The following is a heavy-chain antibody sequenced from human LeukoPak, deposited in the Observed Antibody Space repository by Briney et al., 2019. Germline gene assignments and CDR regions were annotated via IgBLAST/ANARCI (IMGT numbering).Heavy chain of an antibody. CDR3: ARDARNYDILTGYYSGAFDI. CDR2: ISSSSSYT. CDR1: GFTFSDYY. Sequence: GGSLRLSCAASGFTFSDYYMSWIRQAPGKGLEWVSYISSSSSYTNYADSVKGRFTISRDNAKNSLYLQMNSLRAEDTAVYYCARDARNYDILTGYYSGAFDIWGQGTMVTVSS. D-gene: IGHD3-9*01. V-gene: IGHV3-11*05. J-gene: IGHJ3*02.